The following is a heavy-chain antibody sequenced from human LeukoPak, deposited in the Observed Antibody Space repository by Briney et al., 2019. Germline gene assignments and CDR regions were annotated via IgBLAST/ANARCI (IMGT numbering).Heavy chain of an antibody. CDR2: ISSSSSTI. CDR3: ARDLSDGDGPGSPGGDY. D-gene: IGHD4-17*01. V-gene: IGHV3-48*01. J-gene: IGHJ4*02. Sequence: GGSLRLSCAASGFTFSSYSMNWVRQASGKGLEWVSYISSSSSTIYYADSVKGRFTISRDNAKNSLYLQMNSLRAEDTAVYYCARDLSDGDGPGSPGGDYWGQGTLVTVSS. CDR1: GFTFSSYS.